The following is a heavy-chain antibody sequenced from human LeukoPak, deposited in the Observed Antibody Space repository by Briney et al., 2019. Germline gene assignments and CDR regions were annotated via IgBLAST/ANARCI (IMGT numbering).Heavy chain of an antibody. J-gene: IGHJ4*02. Sequence: PGGSLRLSCAASGFIFSSYWMSWVRQAPGKGLEWVANIKQDGSEKYYVDSVKGRFTISRDNSKNTVYLQMNSLRAEDTAVYYCAKDMDHDYDDYGFDYWGQGTPVTVSS. CDR3: AKDMDHDYDDYGFDY. CDR1: GFIFSSYW. V-gene: IGHV3-7*01. CDR2: IKQDGSEK. D-gene: IGHD4-17*01.